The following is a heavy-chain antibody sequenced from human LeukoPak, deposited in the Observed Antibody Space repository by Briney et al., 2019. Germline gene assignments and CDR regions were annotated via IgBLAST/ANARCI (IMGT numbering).Heavy chain of an antibody. Sequence: SETLSLTCTVSGDSISSGNWWSWVRQPPGKGLEWIGEIYHSGSTNYNPSLKSRVTISVDKSKNQFSLKMSSVSAADTAVYYCARELQYSSGRRIDYWGQGTLVTVFS. J-gene: IGHJ4*02. CDR3: ARELQYSSGRRIDY. CDR1: GDSISSGNW. V-gene: IGHV4-4*02. CDR2: IYHSGST. D-gene: IGHD6-19*01.